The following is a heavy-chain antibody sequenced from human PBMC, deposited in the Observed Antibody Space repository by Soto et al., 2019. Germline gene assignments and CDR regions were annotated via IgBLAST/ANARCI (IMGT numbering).Heavy chain of an antibody. CDR3: ARLPSITIFGVVKAANWFDH. V-gene: IGHV5-10-1*01. J-gene: IGHJ5*02. Sequence: GESLKISCKGSGYSFTSYWISWVRQMPGKGLEWMGRIDPSDSYTNYSPSFQGHVTISADKSISTAYLQWSSLKASDTAMYYCARLPSITIFGVVKAANWFDHWGQGTLVTVSS. CDR1: GYSFTSYW. D-gene: IGHD3-3*01. CDR2: IDPSDSYT.